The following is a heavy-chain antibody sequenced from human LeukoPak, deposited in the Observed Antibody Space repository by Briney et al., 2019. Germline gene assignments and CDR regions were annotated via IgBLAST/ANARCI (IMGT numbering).Heavy chain of an antibody. V-gene: IGHV4-39*07. CDR1: GGSISSSGYY. Sequence: PSETLSLTCTVSGGSISSSGYYWGWIRQSPGEGLEWIGNIYYSGSTYYNPSLKSRVTISVDTSKNQFSLKLSSVTAADTAVYYCARSQRFGELFNWFDPWGQGTLVTVSS. CDR2: IYYSGST. CDR3: ARSQRFGELFNWFDP. D-gene: IGHD3-10*01. J-gene: IGHJ5*02.